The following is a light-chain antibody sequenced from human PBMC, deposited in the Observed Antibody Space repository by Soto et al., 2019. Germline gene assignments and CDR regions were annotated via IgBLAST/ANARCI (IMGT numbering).Light chain of an antibody. V-gene: IGLV2-14*01. CDR2: EVS. Sequence: QSALTQPASVSGSPGQSITISCTGTSSDVGGYNYVSWYQQHPGIAPKLMISEVSNQPSGVSNRFSGSKSGDTASLTISGLQAEDEADYYCSSYTSSSTLVFGGGTKLPVL. CDR3: SSYTSSSTLV. CDR1: SSDVGGYNY. J-gene: IGLJ2*01.